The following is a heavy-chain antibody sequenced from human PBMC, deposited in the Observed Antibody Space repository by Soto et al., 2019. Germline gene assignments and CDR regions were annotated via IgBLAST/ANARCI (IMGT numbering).Heavy chain of an antibody. Sequence: ASVKVSCKASGYTFTSYGISWVRQAPGQGPEWMGWISAYNGNTNYAQKLQGRVTMTTDTSTSTAYMELRSLRPDDTAVYYCARDDCSGGSCYFWFDPWGQGTLVTVSS. V-gene: IGHV1-18*01. CDR3: ARDDCSGGSCYFWFDP. CDR2: ISAYNGNT. D-gene: IGHD2-15*01. CDR1: GYTFTSYG. J-gene: IGHJ5*02.